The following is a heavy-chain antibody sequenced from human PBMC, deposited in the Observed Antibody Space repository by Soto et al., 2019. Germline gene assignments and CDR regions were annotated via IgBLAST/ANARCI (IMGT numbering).Heavy chain of an antibody. D-gene: IGHD3-16*01. V-gene: IGHV4-39*01. Sequence: LSLTCTVAGGSINDFAYYWGWIRQAPGKGLEWIGTVYHNENTYYNPSLKSRITISSDTAKNQFSLNLRSVTAADTAIYFCARRERYYGSPGWLDPLGQGTLVTVSS. CDR2: VYHNENT. CDR3: ARRERYYGSPGWLDP. J-gene: IGHJ5*02. CDR1: GGSINDFAYY.